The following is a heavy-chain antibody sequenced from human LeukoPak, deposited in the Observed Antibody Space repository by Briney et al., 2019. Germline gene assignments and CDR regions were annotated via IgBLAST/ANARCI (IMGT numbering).Heavy chain of an antibody. CDR2: INHSGST. Sequence: SETLSLTCAVYGGSFSGYYWSWIRQPPGKGLEWIGEINHSGSTNYNPSLKSRVTISVETSKNQFSLKLSSVTAADTAVYYCARGDYDFWSGKHFDYWGQGTLVTVSS. V-gene: IGHV4-34*01. CDR1: GGSFSGYY. J-gene: IGHJ4*02. D-gene: IGHD3-3*01. CDR3: ARGDYDFWSGKHFDY.